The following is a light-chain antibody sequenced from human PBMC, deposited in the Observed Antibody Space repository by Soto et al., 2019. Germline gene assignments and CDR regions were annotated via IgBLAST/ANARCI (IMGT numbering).Light chain of an antibody. CDR3: QQYNNWLGT. CDR2: GAS. Sequence: EIVMTHSPATLSVSPGERATLSCRASQSVSSNLAWYQQKPGQAPRLLIYGASTRATGIPARFSGSGSGTEFTLTISSLQSEDFAVYYCQQYNNWLGTFGQGTKVEI. CDR1: QSVSSN. J-gene: IGKJ1*01. V-gene: IGKV3-15*01.